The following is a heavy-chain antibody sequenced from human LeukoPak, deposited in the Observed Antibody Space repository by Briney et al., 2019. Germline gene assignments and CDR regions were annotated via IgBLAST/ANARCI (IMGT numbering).Heavy chain of an antibody. Sequence: AGGSLRLSCAASGFTFSSCSMNWVRQSPGKGLEWVSYISSSSSTIYYADSVKGRFTISRDNAKNSLYLQMNSLRAEDTAVYYCARPRIVGARALAYWGQGTLVTVSS. D-gene: IGHD1-26*01. V-gene: IGHV3-48*01. CDR2: ISSSSSTI. CDR1: GFTFSSCS. J-gene: IGHJ4*02. CDR3: ARPRIVGARALAY.